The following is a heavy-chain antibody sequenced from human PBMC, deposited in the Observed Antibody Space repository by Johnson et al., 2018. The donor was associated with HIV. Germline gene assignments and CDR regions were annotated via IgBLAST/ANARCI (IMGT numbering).Heavy chain of an antibody. J-gene: IGHJ3*02. D-gene: IGHD5-18*01. V-gene: IGHV3-30*02. Sequence: QVQLVESGGGLVQPGGSLRLSCAASGFTFDDYGMSWVRQAPGKGLEWVALIWYDGSNKYYADSVKGRFTISRDNSKNTLYLQMNSLRAEDTAVYYCAKVAAAMGIDAFDIWGQGTMVTVSS. CDR3: AKVAAAMGIDAFDI. CDR2: IWYDGSNK. CDR1: GFTFDDYG.